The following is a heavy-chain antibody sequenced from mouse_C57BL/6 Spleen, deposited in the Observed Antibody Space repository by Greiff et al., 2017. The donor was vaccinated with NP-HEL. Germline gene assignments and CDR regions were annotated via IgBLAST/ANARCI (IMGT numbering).Heavy chain of an antibody. CDR2: IDPSDSYT. J-gene: IGHJ4*01. CDR1: GYTFTSYW. Sequence: QVQLQQPGAELVMPGASVKLSCKASGYTFTSYWMHWVKQRPGQGLEWIGEIDPSDSYTNYNQKFKGKSTLTVDKSSSTAYMQLSSLTSEDSAVYYCASKGDDAGMDYWGQGTSVTVSS. D-gene: IGHD2-12*01. CDR3: ASKGDDAGMDY. V-gene: IGHV1-69*01.